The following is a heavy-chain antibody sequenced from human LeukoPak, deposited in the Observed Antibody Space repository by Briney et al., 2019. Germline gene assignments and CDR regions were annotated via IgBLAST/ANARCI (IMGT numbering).Heavy chain of an antibody. CDR2: IYSADSNS. D-gene: IGHD3-10*01. CDR3: ARHNASGNFFDF. Sequence: GESLKISCKGSGYIFTNYWFGWVRQMPGKGLEWMGIIYSADSNSRYSPSFRGQVTISADKSTSTAYLQWSSLNASDTAMYYCARHNASGNFFDFWGQGTLVTVSS. V-gene: IGHV5-51*01. J-gene: IGHJ4*01. CDR1: GYIFTNYW.